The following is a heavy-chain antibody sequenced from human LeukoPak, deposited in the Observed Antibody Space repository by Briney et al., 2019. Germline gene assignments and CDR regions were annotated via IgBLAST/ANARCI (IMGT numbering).Heavy chain of an antibody. CDR1: GGSFSTFY. CDR3: AGHHPRNTVDF. V-gene: IGHV4-34*01. Sequence: PSETLSLTCGVSGGSFSTFYWSWIRQPPGKGLEWIGEINHSGATSYNPFLKSRVNISVDTSNNQFSLKLTSVTAADSAVYYCAGHHPRNTVDFWGQGTLVTVSS. D-gene: IGHD2/OR15-2a*01. CDR2: INHSGAT. J-gene: IGHJ4*02.